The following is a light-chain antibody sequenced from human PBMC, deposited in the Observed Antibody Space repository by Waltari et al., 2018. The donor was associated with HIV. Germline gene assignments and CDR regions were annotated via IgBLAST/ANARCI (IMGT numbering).Light chain of an antibody. CDR2: WGS. CDR3: QQYYSTPQT. CDR1: QSVLYSSNNKNY. J-gene: IGKJ1*01. V-gene: IGKV4-1*01. Sequence: DIVMTQSPDSLVVSLGERATINCKSSQSVLYSSNNKNYLAWYQQKPGQPPKLLIYWGSTRESGVPDRCSGSGSGTDFTLTISSLQAEDVAVYYCQQYYSTPQTFGQGTKVEIK.